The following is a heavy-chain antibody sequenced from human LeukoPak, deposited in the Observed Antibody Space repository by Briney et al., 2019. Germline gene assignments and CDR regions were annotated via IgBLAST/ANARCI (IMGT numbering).Heavy chain of an antibody. CDR1: GGSFSGYY. Sequence: SETLSLTCAVYGGSFSGYYWSWIRQPPGKGLEWIGYNSGSTNYNPSLKSRVTISVDTSKNQFSLKLSSVTAADTAVYYCASSRSGWYGYFDYWGQGTLVTVSS. CDR3: ASSRSGWYGYFDY. V-gene: IGHV4-59*08. CDR2: NSGST. D-gene: IGHD6-19*01. J-gene: IGHJ4*02.